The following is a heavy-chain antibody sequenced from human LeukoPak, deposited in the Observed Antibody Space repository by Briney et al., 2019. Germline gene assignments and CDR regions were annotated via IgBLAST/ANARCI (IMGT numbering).Heavy chain of an antibody. CDR2: ISWNSSSI. J-gene: IGHJ4*02. Sequence: GRSLRLSCAGSGFIFNNYAMHWVRQPPGKGLEWVSGISWNSSSIDYADSVKGRFTISRDNAKNSLYLQMNSLRVEDTAFYYCAKDNRRHYTSGPNPDSLHWGQGALVTVSS. CDR3: AKDNRRHYTSGPNPDSLH. CDR1: GFIFNNYA. D-gene: IGHD6-19*01. V-gene: IGHV3-9*01.